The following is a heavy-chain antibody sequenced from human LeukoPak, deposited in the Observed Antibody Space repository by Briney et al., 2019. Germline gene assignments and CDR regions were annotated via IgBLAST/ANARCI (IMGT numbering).Heavy chain of an antibody. Sequence: GASVKVSCKTSGYTFTGYFVFWVRQAPGQGLEWMGIINPRGDSTSYTQKFQGRVTMTRDTSTSTVYMELSSLRSEDTAVYYCARVKSYYYDTSDKDAFDIWGQGTMVTVSS. CDR2: INPRGDST. V-gene: IGHV1-46*01. CDR1: GYTFTGYF. J-gene: IGHJ3*02. D-gene: IGHD3-22*01. CDR3: ARVKSYYYDTSDKDAFDI.